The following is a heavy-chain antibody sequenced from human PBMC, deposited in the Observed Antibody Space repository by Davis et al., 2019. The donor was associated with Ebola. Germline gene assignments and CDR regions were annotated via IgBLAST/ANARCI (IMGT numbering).Heavy chain of an antibody. V-gene: IGHV3-23*01. CDR3: AKAYIWGSYRPTAHWFDP. D-gene: IGHD3-16*02. J-gene: IGHJ5*02. Sequence: GESLKISCAASGFTFSSYAMSWVRQAPGKGLEWVSAIRGSGGSTYYADSVKGRFTISRDNSKNTPYLQMNSLRAEDTAVYYCAKAYIWGSYRPTAHWFDPWGQGTLVTVSS. CDR2: IRGSGGST. CDR1: GFTFSSYA.